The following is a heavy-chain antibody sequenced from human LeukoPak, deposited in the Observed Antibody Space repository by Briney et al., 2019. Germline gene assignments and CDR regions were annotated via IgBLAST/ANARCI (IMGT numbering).Heavy chain of an antibody. CDR3: ARDGSNGAAAGGFDY. D-gene: IGHD6-13*01. V-gene: IGHV4-39*07. CDR1: GGSISSSSYY. CDR2: IYYSGST. Sequence: SETLSLTCTVSGGSISSSSYYWGWIRQPPGKGLEWIGSIYYSGSTYYNPSLKSRVTISVDTSKNQFSLKLSSVSAADTAVYYCARDGSNGAAAGGFDYWGQGTLVTVSS. J-gene: IGHJ4*02.